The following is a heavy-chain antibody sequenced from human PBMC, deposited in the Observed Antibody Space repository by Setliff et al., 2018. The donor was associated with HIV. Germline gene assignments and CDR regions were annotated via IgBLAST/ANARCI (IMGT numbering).Heavy chain of an antibody. CDR1: GGTFSTYS. CDR3: AENRSPSIFSAPTNAFDI. CDR2: IIPILGKT. J-gene: IGHJ3*02. D-gene: IGHD3-9*01. Sequence: SVKVSCKGFGGTFSTYSLSWVRQAPGQGLEWMGGIIPILGKTNYAQKFQGRVTITADKSTTTAFMDLRGLRSEDTAVYYCAENRSPSIFSAPTNAFDIWGQGTMVTVSS. V-gene: IGHV1-69*10.